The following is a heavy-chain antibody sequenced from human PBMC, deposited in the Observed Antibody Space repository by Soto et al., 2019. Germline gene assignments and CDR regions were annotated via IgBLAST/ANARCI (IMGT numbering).Heavy chain of an antibody. Sequence: GGSLRLSCAASGFTFSSYAMSWVRQAPGKGLEWVSAISGSGGSTYYADSVKGRFTISRDNSKNTLYLQMNSLRAEDTAVYYCAKTRRYDRYYGMDVWGQGTTVTVSS. D-gene: IGHD5-12*01. V-gene: IGHV3-23*01. CDR2: ISGSGGST. J-gene: IGHJ6*02. CDR1: GFTFSSYA. CDR3: AKTRRYDRYYGMDV.